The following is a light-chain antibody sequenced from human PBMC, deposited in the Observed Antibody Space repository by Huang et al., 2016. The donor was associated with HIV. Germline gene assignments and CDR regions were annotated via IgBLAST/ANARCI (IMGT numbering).Light chain of an antibody. Sequence: EIVLTQSPGTLSLSPGERATLSCRASQSVSSSHFSWYQQKAGHSPRLLIYGSSSRASGTPNRFSGSGSGTDFTLTISRLDPEDFAVYYCQQYGTSTSTFGQGTRVEVK. CDR2: GSS. J-gene: IGKJ1*01. V-gene: IGKV3-20*01. CDR1: QSVSSSH. CDR3: QQYGTSTST.